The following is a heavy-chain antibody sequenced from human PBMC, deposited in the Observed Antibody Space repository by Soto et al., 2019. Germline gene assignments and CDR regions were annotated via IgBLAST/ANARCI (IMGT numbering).Heavy chain of an antibody. CDR1: GYTFTGYH. CDR2: VNPNSGGT. D-gene: IGHD1-26*01. J-gene: IGHJ4*02. Sequence: ASVKVSCKASGYTFTGYHMHWVRQAPGQGLEWMGWVNPNSGGTNYAQKFQGRVTMTRDTSISTAYMELSRLRSDDTAVFYCAKTLSEEVGALAYWGPGTLVSVSS. CDR3: AKTLSEEVGALAY. V-gene: IGHV1-2*02.